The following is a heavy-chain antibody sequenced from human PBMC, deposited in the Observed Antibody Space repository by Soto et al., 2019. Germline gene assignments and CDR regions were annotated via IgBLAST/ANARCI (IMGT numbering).Heavy chain of an antibody. J-gene: IGHJ4*02. V-gene: IGHV1-69*12. CDR3: ASGPRNSYSSSWYDCEY. CDR1: GGTFSSYA. D-gene: IGHD6-13*01. CDR2: IIPIFGTA. Sequence: QVQLVQSGAEVKKPGSSVKVSCKASGGTFSSYAISWVRQAPGQGLEWMGGIIPIFGTANYAQKFQGRVTITADESTSTAYMELSSLRSEDTAVYDWASGPRNSYSSSWYDCEYWGQGTLVTVSS.